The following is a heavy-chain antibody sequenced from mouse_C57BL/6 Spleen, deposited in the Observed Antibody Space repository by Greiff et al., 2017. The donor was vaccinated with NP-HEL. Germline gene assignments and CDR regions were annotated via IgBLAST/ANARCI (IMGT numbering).Heavy chain of an antibody. CDR1: GFTFSDYY. Sequence: EVMLVESEGGLVQPGSSMRLSCTASGFTFSDYYMAWVRQVPEKGLEWVANINYDGSSTYYLDSLKSRFIISRDNAKNILYLQMSSLKSEDTATYYCAREIVYYAMDYWGQGTSVTVSS. J-gene: IGHJ4*01. CDR2: INYDGSST. CDR3: AREIVYYAMDY. D-gene: IGHD2-12*01. V-gene: IGHV5-16*01.